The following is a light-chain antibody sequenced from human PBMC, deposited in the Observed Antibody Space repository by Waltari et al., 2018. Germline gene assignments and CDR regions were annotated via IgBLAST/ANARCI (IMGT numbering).Light chain of an antibody. CDR3: MIWHGSAAV. J-gene: IGLJ7*01. CDR2: YKSDSDK. Sequence: QAVLTQPSSLSATPGASASLTCTLRSGINVGTYRIYWYQQKPGSPPQYLLRYKSDSDKQQGSGVPSRFSGSKDVSANAGILPISGLQSEDEADYYCMIWHGSAAVFGGGTQLTVL. V-gene: IGLV5-45*03. CDR1: SGINVGTYR.